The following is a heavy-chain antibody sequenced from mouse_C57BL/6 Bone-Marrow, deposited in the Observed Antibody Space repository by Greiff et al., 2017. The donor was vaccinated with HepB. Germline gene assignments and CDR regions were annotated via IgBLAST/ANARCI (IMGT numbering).Heavy chain of an antibody. Sequence: VKVVESGAELARPGASVKLSCKASGYTFTSYGISWVKQRTGQGLEWIGEIYPRSGNTYYNEKFKGKATLTADKSSSTAYMELRSLTSEDSAVYFCARRNYGSRIDYWGQGTTLTVSS. D-gene: IGHD1-1*01. CDR2: IYPRSGNT. V-gene: IGHV1-81*01. J-gene: IGHJ2*01. CDR1: GYTFTSYG. CDR3: ARRNYGSRIDY.